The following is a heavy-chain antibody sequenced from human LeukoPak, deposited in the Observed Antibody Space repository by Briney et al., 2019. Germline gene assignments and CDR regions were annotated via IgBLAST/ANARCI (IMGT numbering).Heavy chain of an antibody. D-gene: IGHD4-11*01. CDR1: GFTFSSYA. V-gene: IGHV3-23*01. J-gene: IGHJ6*02. Sequence: GGSLRLSCAASGFTFSSYAMSWVRQAPGKGLEWVSAISGSGGSTYYADSVKGRFTISRDNSKNTLYLQVNSLRAEDTAVYYCAKWATVGTVTPYYYYYYGMDVWGQGTTVTVSS. CDR2: ISGSGGST. CDR3: AKWATVGTVTPYYYYYYGMDV.